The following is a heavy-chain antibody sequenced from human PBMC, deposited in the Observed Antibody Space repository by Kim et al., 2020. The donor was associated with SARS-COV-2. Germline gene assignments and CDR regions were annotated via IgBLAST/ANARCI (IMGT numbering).Heavy chain of an antibody. CDR3: ARGGSQNQLLYVSYYYGMDV. V-gene: IGHV1-69*13. Sequence: SVKVSCKASGGTFSSYAISWVRQAPGQGLEWMGGIIPIFGTANYAQKFQGRVTITADESTSTAYMELSSLRSEDTAVYYCARGGSQNQLLYVSYYYGMDVWGQGTTVTVSS. D-gene: IGHD2-2*02. CDR1: GGTFSSYA. J-gene: IGHJ6*02. CDR2: IIPIFGTA.